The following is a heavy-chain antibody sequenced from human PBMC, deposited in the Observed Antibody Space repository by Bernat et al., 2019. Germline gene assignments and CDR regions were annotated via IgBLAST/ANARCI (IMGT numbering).Heavy chain of an antibody. CDR1: GFTFSSYA. Sequence: QVQLVESGGGVVQPGRSLRLSCEVSGFTFSSYAMHWVRQAPGKGLEWVAVISYDGSNKYYADSVKGRFTISRDNSKSTLYLQMNSLRAEDTAVYYCARGIGYYDFWSGYYPLDYWGQGTLVTVSS. J-gene: IGHJ4*02. D-gene: IGHD3-3*01. CDR3: ARGIGYYDFWSGYYPLDY. CDR2: ISYDGSNK. V-gene: IGHV3-30-3*01.